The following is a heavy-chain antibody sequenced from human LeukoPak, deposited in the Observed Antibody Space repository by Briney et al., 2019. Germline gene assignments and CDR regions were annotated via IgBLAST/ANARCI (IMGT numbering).Heavy chain of an antibody. CDR1: GGSIGTSY. V-gene: IGHV4-59*08. Sequence: SETLSLTCTVSGGSIGTSYWSWIRQPPGKGLEWIGYVSYIGNTNYNPSLKSRVTVSVDSSKNQFSLKLSSVTAADTAVYYCARHPNRSYFDYWGQGTLVIVSS. CDR3: ARHPNRSYFDY. D-gene: IGHD1-14*01. CDR2: VSYIGNT. J-gene: IGHJ4*02.